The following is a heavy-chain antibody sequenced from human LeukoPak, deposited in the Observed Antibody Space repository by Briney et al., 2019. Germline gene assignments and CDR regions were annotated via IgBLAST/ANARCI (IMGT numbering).Heavy chain of an antibody. CDR3: ARGREKDYDYVWGSYRLNWFDP. V-gene: IGHV4-59*01. CDR2: IYYSGST. CDR1: GGSISSYY. Sequence: SETLSLTCTVSGGSISSYYWSWIRQPPGKGLEWIGYIYYSGSTNYNPSLKSRVTISVDTSKNQFSLKLSSVTAADTAVYYCARGREKDYDYVWGSYRLNWFDPWGQGTLVTVSS. J-gene: IGHJ5*02. D-gene: IGHD3-16*02.